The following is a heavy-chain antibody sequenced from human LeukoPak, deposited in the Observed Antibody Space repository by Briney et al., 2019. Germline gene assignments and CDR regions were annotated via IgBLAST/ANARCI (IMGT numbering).Heavy chain of an antibody. V-gene: IGHV3-23*01. CDR3: ARSSRSWGVFDI. Sequence: GGSLRLSCAASGFIFSDYTMSWVRQAPGKGLEWVSAISTGGDDTNYADSVKGRSTISRDSSKNTLSLHINSLRAEDTAIYYCARSSRSWGVFDIWGQGTMVTVSS. CDR1: GFIFSDYT. J-gene: IGHJ3*02. CDR2: ISTGGDDT. D-gene: IGHD7-27*01.